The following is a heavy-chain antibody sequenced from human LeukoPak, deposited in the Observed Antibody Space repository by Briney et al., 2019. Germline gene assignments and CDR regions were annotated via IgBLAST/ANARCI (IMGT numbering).Heavy chain of an antibody. V-gene: IGHV4-61*02. CDR2: IFTSGTT. Sequence: SETLSLTCTVSGGSISSGSYFWSWIRQPAGEGLEWVGRIFTSGTTNYNPSLKSRVTTSIDASKNQFSLTLSSVTAADTAVYYCARGDFSSGPSRDAFDIWGQGTKVTVSS. J-gene: IGHJ3*02. CDR3: ARGDFSSGPSRDAFDI. D-gene: IGHD3-3*01. CDR1: GGSISSGSYF.